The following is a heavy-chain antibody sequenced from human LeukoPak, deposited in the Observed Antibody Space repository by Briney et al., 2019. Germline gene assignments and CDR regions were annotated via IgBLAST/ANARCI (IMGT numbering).Heavy chain of an antibody. D-gene: IGHD5-18*01. Sequence: SVKVSCKASGGTFSSYAISWVRQAPGQGLEWMGRIIPIFGTANYAQKFQGSVTITTDESTSTAYMELSSLRSEDTAVYYCARGGDTAMADDAFDIWGQGTMVTVSS. J-gene: IGHJ3*02. V-gene: IGHV1-69*05. CDR3: ARGGDTAMADDAFDI. CDR1: GGTFSSYA. CDR2: IIPIFGTA.